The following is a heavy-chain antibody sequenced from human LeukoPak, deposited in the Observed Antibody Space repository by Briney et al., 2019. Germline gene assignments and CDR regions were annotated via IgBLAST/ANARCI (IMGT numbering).Heavy chain of an antibody. D-gene: IGHD3-3*01. CDR2: IKPDGSAG. V-gene: IGHV3-7*01. J-gene: IGHJ6*02. CDR3: AGGLRFLEYV. CDR1: GFTFSSNW. Sequence: QTGGSLRLSCATSGFTFSSNWMSWVRHVPGRGLDWVANIKPDGSAGYYAASVKGRFTVSRDNAKNSLYLQMNSLRAEDTAVYYCAGGLRFLEYVWGQGTTVTVS.